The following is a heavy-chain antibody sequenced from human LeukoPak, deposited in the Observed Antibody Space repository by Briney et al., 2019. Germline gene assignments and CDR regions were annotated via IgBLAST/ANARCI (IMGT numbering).Heavy chain of an antibody. V-gene: IGHV1-69*13. J-gene: IGHJ5*02. CDR3: ARSLFGSGSYPGYWFDP. D-gene: IGHD3-10*01. CDR2: IIPIFGTA. CDR1: GGTFSSYA. Sequence: ASVKVSCKASGGTFSSYAISWVRQAPGQGLEWMGGIIPIFGTANYAQKFQGRVTITADESTSTAYMELSSLRSEDTAVYYCARSLFGSGSYPGYWFDPWGQGTLVTVSS.